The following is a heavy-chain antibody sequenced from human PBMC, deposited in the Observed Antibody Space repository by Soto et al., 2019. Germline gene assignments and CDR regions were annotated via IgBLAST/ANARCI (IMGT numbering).Heavy chain of an antibody. D-gene: IGHD6-19*01. CDR3: CSGWDFDY. Sequence: GGSLRLSCAASGFTFSGYAMSWVRQAPGKGLEWVSGISWDSGSLGYADSVKGRFTISRDNAKNSLYLQMNSLRAEDTALYYCCSGWDFDYWGQGTLVTVSS. CDR1: GFTFSGYA. J-gene: IGHJ4*02. V-gene: IGHV3-9*01. CDR2: ISWDSGSL.